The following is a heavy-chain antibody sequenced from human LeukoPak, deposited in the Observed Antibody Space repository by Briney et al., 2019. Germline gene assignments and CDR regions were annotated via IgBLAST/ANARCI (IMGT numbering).Heavy chain of an antibody. D-gene: IGHD4-17*01. CDR3: ARAALTTVMYYFDY. CDR1: GGTFSSYA. V-gene: IGHV1-18*01. J-gene: IGHJ4*02. Sequence: ASVKVSCKASGGTFSSYAISWVRQAPGQGLEWMGWISAYNGNTNYAQKLQGRVTMTTDTSTSTAYMELRSLRSDDTAVYYCARAALTTVMYYFDYWGQGTLVTVSS. CDR2: ISAYNGNT.